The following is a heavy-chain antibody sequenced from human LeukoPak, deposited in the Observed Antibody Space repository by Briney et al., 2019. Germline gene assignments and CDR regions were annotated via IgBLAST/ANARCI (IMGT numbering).Heavy chain of an antibody. CDR1: GYSISSGYY. Sequence: SETLSLTCAVSGYSISSGYYWGWIRQPPGKGLEGIGIIDHSGSTYYNPSLKSRVTISADTSKNQSSLTLSSVTAADTAVYYCATSGFGETPFDYWGQGTLVTVSS. CDR2: IDHSGST. J-gene: IGHJ4*02. CDR3: ATSGFGETPFDY. D-gene: IGHD3-10*01. V-gene: IGHV4-38-2*01.